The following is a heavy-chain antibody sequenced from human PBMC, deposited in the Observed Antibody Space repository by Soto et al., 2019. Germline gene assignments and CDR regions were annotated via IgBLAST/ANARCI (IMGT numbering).Heavy chain of an antibody. V-gene: IGHV5-51*01. D-gene: IGHD1-26*01. CDR3: AKWELRPNDAFDI. J-gene: IGHJ3*02. Sequence: PGESLKISCKGSGYSFTSYWIGWVRQMPGKGLEWMGIIYPGDSDTRYSPSFQGQVTISADKSISTAYLQWSSLKASDTAMYYCAKWELRPNDAFDIWGQGTMVTVSS. CDR2: IYPGDSDT. CDR1: GYSFTSYW.